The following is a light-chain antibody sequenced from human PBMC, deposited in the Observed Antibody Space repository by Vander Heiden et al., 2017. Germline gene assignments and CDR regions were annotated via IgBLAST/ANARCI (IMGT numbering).Light chain of an antibody. V-gene: IGKV1-39*01. Sequence: DIQMTQSPSSLSASVGDRVTITCRASQSISSYLNWYQQKPGKAPKLLIYAASSLQSRVPSRFSGSGSGTAFTLTISSLQPEDFATYYCQQSDTTLYTFGQGTKLEIK. CDR2: AAS. CDR3: QQSDTTLYT. CDR1: QSISSY. J-gene: IGKJ2*01.